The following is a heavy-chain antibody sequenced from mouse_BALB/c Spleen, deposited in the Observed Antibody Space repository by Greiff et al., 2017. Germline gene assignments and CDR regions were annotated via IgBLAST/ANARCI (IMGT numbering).Heavy chain of an antibody. CDR3: ARGDYGLDY. V-gene: IGHV1-69*02. Sequence: VQLQQPGAELVKPGASVKLSCKASGYTFTSYWMHWVKQRPGQGLEWIGEIDPSDSYTNYNQKFKGKATLTVDKSSSTAYMQLSSLTSEDSAVYYCARGDYGLDYWGQGTTLTVSS. J-gene: IGHJ2*01. CDR2: IDPSDSYT. D-gene: IGHD1-1*01. CDR1: GYTFTSYW.